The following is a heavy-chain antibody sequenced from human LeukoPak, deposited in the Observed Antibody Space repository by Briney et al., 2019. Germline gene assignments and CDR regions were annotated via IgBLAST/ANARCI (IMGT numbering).Heavy chain of an antibody. J-gene: IGHJ6*02. V-gene: IGHV3-23*01. CDR2: ISGSGGTT. Sequence: GGSLRLSCAASGFTFNNYAMNWVRQAPGKGLEWVSVISGSGGTTYYADSVKGRFTISRDSSKNTLYLQMNSLRAEDTAVYYCAKVSGGGLYYDGMDVWGPGTTVTVSS. CDR1: GFTFNNYA. CDR3: AKVSGGGLYYDGMDV. D-gene: IGHD1-14*01.